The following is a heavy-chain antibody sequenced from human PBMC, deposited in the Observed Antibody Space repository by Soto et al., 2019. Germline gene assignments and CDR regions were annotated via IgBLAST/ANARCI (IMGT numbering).Heavy chain of an antibody. CDR2: ISAYNGNT. Sequence: QVQLVQSGAEVKKPGASVKVSCKASGYTFTSYGISWVRQAPGQGLEWMGWISAYNGNTNYAQKLEGRVTRTIDTSTSTAYMELRSLRSDDTSVYYCVTLRRTRSGYCRLGWFDSWGQRTLVTVSS. D-gene: IGHD5-12*01. J-gene: IGHJ5*01. V-gene: IGHV1-18*01. CDR1: GYTFTSYG. CDR3: VTLRRTRSGYCRLGWFDS.